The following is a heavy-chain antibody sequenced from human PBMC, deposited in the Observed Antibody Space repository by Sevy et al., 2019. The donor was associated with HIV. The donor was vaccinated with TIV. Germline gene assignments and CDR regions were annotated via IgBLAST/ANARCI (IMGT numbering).Heavy chain of an antibody. CDR3: ATTKDYYDSSGSPFDY. Sequence: ASVKVSCKVSGYTLTQLSMHWVRQAPGKGLEWMGSFDPEDGETLYAQNFQGRVTMIEDTSTDTAYMALSSLRSEDTAIYYCATTKDYYDSSGSPFDYWGQGTLVTVSS. D-gene: IGHD3-22*01. J-gene: IGHJ4*02. CDR1: GYTLTQLS. CDR2: FDPEDGET. V-gene: IGHV1-24*01.